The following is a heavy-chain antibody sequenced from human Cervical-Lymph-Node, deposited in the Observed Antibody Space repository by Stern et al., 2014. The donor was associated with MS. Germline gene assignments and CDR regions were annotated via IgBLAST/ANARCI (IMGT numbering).Heavy chain of an antibody. CDR1: GYSFTSYW. CDR3: ARQRYFDY. Sequence: EVQLVESGAEVKKPGESLKISCKGSGYSFTSYWIGWVRQMPGKGLEWIAIIFPGGSDIRCSQSFQGQVTIAADKSSSTAYLQWNNRKASDTAIYYCARQRYFDYWGQGTLVTVSS. J-gene: IGHJ4*02. CDR2: IFPGGSDI. V-gene: IGHV5-51*01.